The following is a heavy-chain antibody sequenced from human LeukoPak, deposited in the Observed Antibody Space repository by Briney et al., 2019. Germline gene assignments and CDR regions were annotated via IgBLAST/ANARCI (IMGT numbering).Heavy chain of an antibody. D-gene: IGHD3-9*01. V-gene: IGHV3-23*01. CDR2: ISGSGGST. CDR3: AKYDILTGYYSSFDY. Sequence: PGGYLRLSCAASGFTFSSFAMSWVRQAPGKGLEWVSAISGSGGSTYYADSVKGRFTISRDNSKNTLYLQMNSLRAEDTAIYYCAKYDILTGYYSSFDYWGQGTLVTVSS. J-gene: IGHJ4*02. CDR1: GFTFSSFA.